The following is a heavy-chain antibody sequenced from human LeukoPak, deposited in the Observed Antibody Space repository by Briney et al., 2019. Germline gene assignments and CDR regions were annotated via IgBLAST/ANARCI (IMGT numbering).Heavy chain of an antibody. CDR2: IYTSGST. CDR1: GGSISSYY. J-gene: IGHJ4*02. V-gene: IGHV4-4*07. Sequence: SETLSLTCTVSGGSISSYYWSWIRQPAGKGLEWIGRIYTSGSTNYNPSLKSRVTMSVDTSKNQFSLKLSSVTAADTAGYYCAREYTGIAEYYFDYWGQGTLVTVSS. CDR3: AREYTGIAEYYFDY. D-gene: IGHD6-13*01.